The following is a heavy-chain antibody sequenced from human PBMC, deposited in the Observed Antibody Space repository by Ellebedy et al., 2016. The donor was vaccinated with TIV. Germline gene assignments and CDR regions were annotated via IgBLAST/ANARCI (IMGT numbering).Heavy chain of an antibody. J-gene: IGHJ4*02. D-gene: IGHD4-17*01. CDR1: GGTFSSYA. CDR3: AADTVTTFDY. CDR2: IIPIFGTA. Sequence: SVKVSXXASGGTFSSYAISWVRQAPGQGLEWMGGIIPIFGTANYAQKFQERVTITRDMSTSTAYMELSSLRSEDTAVYYCAADTVTTFDYWGQGTLVTVSS. V-gene: IGHV1-69*05.